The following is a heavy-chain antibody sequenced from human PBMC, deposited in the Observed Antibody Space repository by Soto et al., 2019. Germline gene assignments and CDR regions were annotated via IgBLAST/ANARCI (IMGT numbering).Heavy chain of an antibody. D-gene: IGHD5-12*01. Sequence: QVQLQESGPGLVKPSQTLSLTCTVSGGSISSGGYYWSWIRQHPGKDLEWIGYIYYSGSTYYNPSLKSRVTISVDTSKNQFSLKLSSVTAADTAVYYCARGGPVATTYFDYWGQGTLVTVSS. V-gene: IGHV4-31*03. CDR3: ARGGPVATTYFDY. CDR2: IYYSGST. J-gene: IGHJ4*02. CDR1: GGSISSGGYY.